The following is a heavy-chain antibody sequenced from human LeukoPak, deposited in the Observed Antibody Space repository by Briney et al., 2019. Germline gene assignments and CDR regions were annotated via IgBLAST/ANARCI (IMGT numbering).Heavy chain of an antibody. J-gene: IGHJ5*02. CDR3: ARAWDPYCGGDCYSNWFDP. D-gene: IGHD2-21*02. CDR2: IIPIPGIA. Sequence: SVKVSCKASGGTFSSYAISWVRQAPGQGLEWMGRIIPIPGIANYAQKFQGRVTITADKSTSTAYMELSSLRSEDTAVYYCARAWDPYCGGDCYSNWFDPWGQGTLVTVSS. V-gene: IGHV1-69*04. CDR1: GGTFSSYA.